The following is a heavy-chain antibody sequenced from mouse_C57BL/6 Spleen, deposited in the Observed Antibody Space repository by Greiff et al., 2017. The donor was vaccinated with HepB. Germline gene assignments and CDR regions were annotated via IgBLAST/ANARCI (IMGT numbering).Heavy chain of an antibody. J-gene: IGHJ3*01. D-gene: IGHD1-1*01. CDR2: IYPGDGDT. V-gene: IGHV1-82*01. CDR1: GYAFSSSW. CDR3: ASPPLYGSSWGWFAY. Sequence: QVQLQQSGPELVKPGASVKISCKASGYAFSSSWMNWVKQRPGKGLEWIGRIYPGDGDTNYNGKFKGKATLTADKSSSTAYMQLSSLTSEDSAVYFCASPPLYGSSWGWFAYWGQGTLVTVSA.